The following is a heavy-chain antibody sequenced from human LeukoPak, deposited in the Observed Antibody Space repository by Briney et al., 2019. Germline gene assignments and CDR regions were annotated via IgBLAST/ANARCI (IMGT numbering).Heavy chain of an antibody. V-gene: IGHV3-23*01. D-gene: IGHD6-19*01. J-gene: IGHJ4*02. CDR2: ISTGGVNT. CDR3: AKEQMMYSSSPFDY. CDR1: GFPFSAYV. Sequence: GSLRLSCAASGFPFSAYVMSWVRQAPGKGLEWVSAISTGGVNTYYTDSVKGRFTISRDNSKNTLYLQMNSLRAEDTAVYFCAKEQMMYSSSPFDYWGQGTLVTVSA.